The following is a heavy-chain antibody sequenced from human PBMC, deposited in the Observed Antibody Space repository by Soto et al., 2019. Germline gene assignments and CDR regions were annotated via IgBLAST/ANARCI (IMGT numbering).Heavy chain of an antibody. CDR2: IYPDESDT. J-gene: IGHJ6*02. D-gene: IGHD5-12*01. CDR3: VRMGFSGGGYLSYYYYGMDI. V-gene: IGHV5-51*03. Sequence: EVQLVQSGAEVKEPGESLKISCKGSGYSFTKYWIGWVRQVPGKGLEWMANIYPDESDTRYSPSFQGQVTISADKSISTAYLQWSSLKASDTAMYYCVRMGFSGGGYLSYYYYGMDIWGQGTTVTVSS. CDR1: GYSFTKYW.